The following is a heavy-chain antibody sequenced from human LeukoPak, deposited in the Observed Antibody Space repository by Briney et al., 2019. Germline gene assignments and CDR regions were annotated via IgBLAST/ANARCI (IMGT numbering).Heavy chain of an antibody. Sequence: SETLSLTCTVSGGSISSGGYYWSWIRQHPGKGLEWIGYIYYGGSTYYNPSLKSRVTISVDTSKNQFSLKLSSVTAADTAVYYCARDPLGNGSYDWGQGTLVTVSS. CDR2: IYYGGST. CDR3: ARDPLGNGSYD. D-gene: IGHD1-26*01. J-gene: IGHJ4*02. CDR1: GGSISSGGYY. V-gene: IGHV4-31*03.